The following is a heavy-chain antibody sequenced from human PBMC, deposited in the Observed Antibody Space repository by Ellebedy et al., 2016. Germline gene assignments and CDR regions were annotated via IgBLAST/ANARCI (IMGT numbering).Heavy chain of an antibody. CDR2: ISSSSSYT. J-gene: IGHJ4*02. D-gene: IGHD1-26*01. V-gene: IGHV3-21*05. CDR1: GFTFSSYG. CDR3: ARDSTVGGGSPNADRYFEY. Sequence: GESLKISXAASGFTFSSYGMHWVRQAPGKGLEWVSYISSSSSYTNYADSVKGRFTISRDNSKNTLYLQMNSLRGEDTAVYYCARDSTVGGGSPNADRYFEYWGQGTLVTVSS.